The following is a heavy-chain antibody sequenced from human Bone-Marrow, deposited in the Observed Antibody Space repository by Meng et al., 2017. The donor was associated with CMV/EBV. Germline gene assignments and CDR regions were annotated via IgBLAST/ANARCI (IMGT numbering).Heavy chain of an antibody. V-gene: IGHV3-30*02. Sequence: GGSLRLSCAASGFTFSSYWMSWVRQAPGKGLEWVAFIRYDGSNKYYADSVKGRFTISRDNSKNTLYLQMNSLRAEDTAVYYCAKGDPIAAAGPDWGKGTLVTVPS. J-gene: IGHJ1*01. CDR1: GFTFSSYW. CDR2: IRYDGSNK. D-gene: IGHD6-13*01. CDR3: AKGDPIAAAGPD.